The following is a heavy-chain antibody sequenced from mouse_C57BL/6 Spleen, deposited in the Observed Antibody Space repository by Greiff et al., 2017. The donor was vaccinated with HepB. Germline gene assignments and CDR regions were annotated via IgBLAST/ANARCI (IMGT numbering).Heavy chain of an antibody. V-gene: IGHV5-12*01. Sequence: DVKLVESGGGLVQPGGSLKLSCAASGFTFSDYYMYWVRQTPEKRLEWVAYISNGGGSTYYPDTVKGRFTISRDNAKNTLYLQMSRLKSEDTAMYYCARQGLLRGYAMDYWGQGTSVTVSS. D-gene: IGHD1-1*01. CDR1: GFTFSDYY. CDR3: ARQGLLRGYAMDY. CDR2: ISNGGGST. J-gene: IGHJ4*01.